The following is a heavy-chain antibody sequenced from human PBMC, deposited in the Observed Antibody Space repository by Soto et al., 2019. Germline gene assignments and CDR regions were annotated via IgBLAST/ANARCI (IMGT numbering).Heavy chain of an antibody. J-gene: IGHJ4*02. CDR2: IYSGGST. Sequence: EVQLVESGGGLVQPGGSLRLSCAASEFTVSSNYMSWVRQAPGKGLEWVSVIYSGGSTYYADSVKGRFTISRDNSKNTVYLQMDSLRAEDTAVYYCASMQWGSSSHVDYWGQGTLVTVSS. CDR1: EFTVSSNY. D-gene: IGHD6-13*01. V-gene: IGHV3-66*01. CDR3: ASMQWGSSSHVDY.